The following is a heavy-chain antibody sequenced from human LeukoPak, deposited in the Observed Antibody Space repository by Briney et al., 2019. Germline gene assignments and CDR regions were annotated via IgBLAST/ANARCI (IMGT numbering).Heavy chain of an antibody. CDR3: AKDYLNYDSSSVLLFDY. Sequence: PGGSLRLSCAASGLTFSSYAMSWVRQAPGKGLGWVSAISGSGGSTYYADSVKGRFTISRDNSKNTLYLQMNSLRAEDTAVYYCAKDYLNYDSSSVLLFDYWGQGTLVTVSS. V-gene: IGHV3-23*01. D-gene: IGHD3-22*01. J-gene: IGHJ4*02. CDR2: ISGSGGST. CDR1: GLTFSSYA.